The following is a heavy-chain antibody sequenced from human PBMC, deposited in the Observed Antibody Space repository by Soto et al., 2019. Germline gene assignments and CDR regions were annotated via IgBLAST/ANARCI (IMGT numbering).Heavy chain of an antibody. D-gene: IGHD6-6*01. CDR1: GYTFTGYY. V-gene: IGHV1-2*04. CDR2: INPNSGGT. Sequence: VASVKVSCKASGYTFTGYYMHWVRQAPGQGLEWMGWINPNSGGTNYAQKFQGWVTMTRDTSISTAYMELSRLRSDDTAVYYCARSSSSESHYYGMEVWGQGTTVTVSS. CDR3: ARSSSSESHYYGMEV. J-gene: IGHJ6*02.